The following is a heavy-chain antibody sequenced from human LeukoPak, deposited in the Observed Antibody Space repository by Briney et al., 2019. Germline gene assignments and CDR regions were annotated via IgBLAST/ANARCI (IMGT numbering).Heavy chain of an antibody. CDR2: IYYSGST. CDR3: ARDRRFLEWPIQGCAFDI. J-gene: IGHJ3*02. Sequence: SSETLSLTCTVSGGSISSYYWSWIRQPPGKGLEWIGYIYYSGSTNYNPSLKSRVTISVDTSKNQFSLKLSSVTAADTAVYYCARDRRFLEWPIQGCAFDIWGQGTMVTVSS. D-gene: IGHD3-3*01. V-gene: IGHV4-59*01. CDR1: GGSISSYY.